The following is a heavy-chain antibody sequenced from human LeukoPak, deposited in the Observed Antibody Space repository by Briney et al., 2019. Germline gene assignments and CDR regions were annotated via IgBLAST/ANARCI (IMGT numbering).Heavy chain of an antibody. CDR2: VSWNSGSI. CDR3: AKGERYDFWSGYYSGLSYYYYYYGMDV. Sequence: GGSLRLSCAASGFTFDDYAMHWVRQAPGKGLEWVSGVSWNSGSIGYADSVKGRFTISRDNAKNSLYLQMNSLRAEDTALYYCAKGERYDFWSGYYSGLSYYYYYYGMDVWGQGTTVTVSS. D-gene: IGHD3-3*01. V-gene: IGHV3-9*01. CDR1: GFTFDDYA. J-gene: IGHJ6*02.